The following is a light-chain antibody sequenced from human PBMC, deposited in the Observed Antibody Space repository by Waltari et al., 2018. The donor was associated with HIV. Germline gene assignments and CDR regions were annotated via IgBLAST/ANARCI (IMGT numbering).Light chain of an antibody. CDR3: QAWDSGTVV. CDR2: QNN. J-gene: IGLJ2*01. V-gene: IGLV3-1*01. CDR1: ELGDRF. Sequence: SYELTQPPSVSVFPGQTASITCPGHELGDRFTCWYQQKPGQSPVLVIYQNNKRPSGIPERFSGSNSGSTATLTISGTQAMDEADYYCQAWDSGTVVFGGGTSLTVL.